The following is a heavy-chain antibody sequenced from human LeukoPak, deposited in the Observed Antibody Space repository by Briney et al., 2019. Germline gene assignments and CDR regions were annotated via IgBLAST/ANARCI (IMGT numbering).Heavy chain of an antibody. CDR2: VTEDGSEK. CDR3: AKGSNDWSYPNWFDP. CDR1: GFTFSNYW. V-gene: IGHV3-7*01. D-gene: IGHD3-9*01. J-gene: IGHJ5*02. Sequence: GGSLSLSCSASGFTFSNYWMTWVRQAPGKGLEWVANVTEDGSEKYNLDSAKGRCTISRDNAKNSLYPQMDSLRAKDTAIYYCAKGSNDWSYPNWFDPWGQGTLVTVSS.